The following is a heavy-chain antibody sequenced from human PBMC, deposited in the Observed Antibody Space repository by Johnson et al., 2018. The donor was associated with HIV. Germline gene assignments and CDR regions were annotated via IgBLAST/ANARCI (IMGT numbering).Heavy chain of an antibody. V-gene: IGHV3-66*04. D-gene: IGHD6-19*01. CDR1: GFTVSSNY. CDR3: PGHKAVADAFDI. J-gene: IGHJ3*02. Sequence: VQLVESGGGVVRPGGSLRLSCAASGFTVSSNYMSLVRQAPGKGLERVPVIYSGGSTYYADPVKGRFTISSDNSKNTLYLQVNSLRAEDTAVYYCPGHKAVADAFDIWGQGTVVTVS. CDR2: IYSGGST.